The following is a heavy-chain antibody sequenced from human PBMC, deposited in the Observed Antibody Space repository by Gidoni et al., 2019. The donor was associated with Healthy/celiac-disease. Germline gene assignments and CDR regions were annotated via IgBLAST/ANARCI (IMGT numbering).Heavy chain of an antibody. CDR2: ISSSSSYT. CDR1: GFTFSDYY. J-gene: IGHJ4*02. D-gene: IGHD2-15*01. Sequence: QVQLVESGGGLVKPGGSLRLSCAASGFTFSDYYMSWIRQAPGKGLEWVSYISSSSSYTNYADSVKGRFTISRDNAKNSLYLQMNSLRAEDTAVYYCARVGCSGGSCYSRSYFDYWGQGTLVTVSS. V-gene: IGHV3-11*05. CDR3: ARVGCSGGSCYSRSYFDY.